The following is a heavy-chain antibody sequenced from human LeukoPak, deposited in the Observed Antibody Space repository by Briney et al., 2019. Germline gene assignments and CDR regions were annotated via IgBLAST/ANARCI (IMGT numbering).Heavy chain of an antibody. Sequence: ASVKVSCKASGYTFTGYYMHWVRQAPGQGLEWMGIINPSGGSTSYAQKFQGRVTMTRDMSTSTVYMELSSLRSEDTAVYYCARDYYDSSGYYYEYYYYMDVWGKGTTVTVSS. CDR2: INPSGGST. D-gene: IGHD3-22*01. V-gene: IGHV1-46*01. J-gene: IGHJ6*03. CDR3: ARDYYDSSGYYYEYYYYMDV. CDR1: GYTFTGYY.